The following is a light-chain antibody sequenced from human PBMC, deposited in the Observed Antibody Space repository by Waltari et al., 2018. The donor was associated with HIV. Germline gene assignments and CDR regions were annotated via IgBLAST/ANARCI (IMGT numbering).Light chain of an antibody. Sequence: QSALTQPASVSGSPGQSLTISCTGISSDVGGYNYVSWYQQHPGKAPKLMIYEVTNRPSGVSYRFSGSKSGNTASLTISGLQVEDEADYYCSSYTRTGTVVFGGGTKLTVL. J-gene: IGLJ2*01. V-gene: IGLV2-14*01. CDR3: SSYTRTGTVV. CDR1: SSDVGGYNY. CDR2: EVT.